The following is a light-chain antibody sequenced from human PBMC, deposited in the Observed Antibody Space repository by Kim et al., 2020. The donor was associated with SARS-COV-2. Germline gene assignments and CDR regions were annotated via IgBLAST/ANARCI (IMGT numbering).Light chain of an antibody. CDR2: RNN. J-gene: IGLJ3*02. V-gene: IGLV1-47*01. CDR1: SSNIGSNY. Sequence: GQRVTISCSGSSSNIGSNYVYWYQQLPGTAPKLLIYRNNQRPSGVPDRFSGSKSGTSASLSISGLRSEDEADYYCAAWDDSLSGWVFGGGTKLTVL. CDR3: AAWDDSLSGWV.